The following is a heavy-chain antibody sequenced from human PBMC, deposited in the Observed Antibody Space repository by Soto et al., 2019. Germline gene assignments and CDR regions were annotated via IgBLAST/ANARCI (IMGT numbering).Heavy chain of an antibody. CDR2: TWYDGSNK. D-gene: IGHD6-6*01. CDR1: GFTFSSYG. V-gene: IGHV3-33*01. CDR3: ARKQLVGSLSYYYYYGMDV. J-gene: IGHJ6*02. Sequence: GGSLRLSCAASGFTFSSYGMHWVRQAPGKGLEWVAVTWYDGSNKYYADSVKGRFTISRDNSKNTLYLQMNSLRAEDTAVYYCARKQLVGSLSYYYYYGMDVWGQGTTVTVSS.